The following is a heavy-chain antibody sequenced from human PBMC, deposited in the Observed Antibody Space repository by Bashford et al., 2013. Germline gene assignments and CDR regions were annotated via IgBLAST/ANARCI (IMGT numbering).Heavy chain of an antibody. CDR3: ARAGGPREPTHWYFDL. CDR2: IFHNGDT. J-gene: IGHJ2*01. V-gene: IGHV4-59*12. D-gene: IGHD3-16*01. CDR1: YDSISGSF. Sequence: SETLSLTCTVSYDSISGSFWSWIRQPPGKGLEWIAFIFHNGDTNYNPSLKSRVTISLDTSKNQFSLALTSVTAADTALYFCARAGGPREPTHWYFDLVGPWHPGPPSPQ.